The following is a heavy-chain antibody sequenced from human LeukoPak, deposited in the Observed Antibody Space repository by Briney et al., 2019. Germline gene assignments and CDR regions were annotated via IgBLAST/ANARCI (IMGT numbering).Heavy chain of an antibody. CDR3: ARDSRIAAAGINYYYMDV. V-gene: IGHV3-53*01. CDR1: GFTVSSNY. D-gene: IGHD6-13*01. J-gene: IGHJ6*03. CDR2: IHSGGST. Sequence: PGGSLRLSCAASGFTVSSNYMSWVRQAPGKGLEWVSVIHSGGSTYYADSVKGRFTISRDNSKNTLYLQMNSLRAEDTAVYYCARDSRIAAAGINYYYMDVWGKGTTVTISS.